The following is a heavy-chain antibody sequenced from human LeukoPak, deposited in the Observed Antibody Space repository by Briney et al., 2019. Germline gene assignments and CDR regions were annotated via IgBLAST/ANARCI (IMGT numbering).Heavy chain of an antibody. CDR3: AKGPLNYGSGSHLFPLDY. J-gene: IGHJ4*02. Sequence: PGGSLRLSCAASGFTFSSYAMSWVRQAPGKGLEWVSAISGSGGSTYYADSVKGRFTISRDNSKNTLYLQMNSQRAEDTAVYYCAKGPLNYGSGSHLFPLDYWGQGTLVTVSS. CDR2: ISGSGGST. V-gene: IGHV3-23*01. D-gene: IGHD3-10*01. CDR1: GFTFSSYA.